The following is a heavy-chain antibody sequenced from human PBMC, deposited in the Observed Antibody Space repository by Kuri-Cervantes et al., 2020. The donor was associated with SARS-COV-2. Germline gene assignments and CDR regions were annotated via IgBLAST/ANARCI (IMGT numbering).Heavy chain of an antibody. Sequence: GSLRLSCTVSGGSVSSGSYYWSWIRQPPGKGLEWIGYIYYSGSTNYNPSLKSRVTISVDTSKNQFSLKLSSVTAADTAVYYCTRIQTRTIFGVVQYFDYWGQGTLVTVSS. V-gene: IGHV4-61*01. CDR1: GGSVSSGSYY. J-gene: IGHJ4*02. CDR2: IYYSGST. D-gene: IGHD3-3*01. CDR3: TRIQTRTIFGVVQYFDY.